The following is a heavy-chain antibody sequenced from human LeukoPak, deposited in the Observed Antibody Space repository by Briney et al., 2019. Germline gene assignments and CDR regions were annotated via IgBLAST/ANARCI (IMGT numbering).Heavy chain of an antibody. Sequence: ASVTVSCKAPGYTFTSYGMSWVRRAPGQGLEWMGWISAYNGNTNYAQKLQGRVTMTRDTSTSTVYMELSSLRSEDTAVYYCARDSRYCSSTSCYPTIDYWGQGTLVTVSS. D-gene: IGHD2-2*01. CDR2: ISAYNGNT. J-gene: IGHJ4*02. V-gene: IGHV1-18*01. CDR3: ARDSRYCSSTSCYPTIDY. CDR1: GYTFTSYG.